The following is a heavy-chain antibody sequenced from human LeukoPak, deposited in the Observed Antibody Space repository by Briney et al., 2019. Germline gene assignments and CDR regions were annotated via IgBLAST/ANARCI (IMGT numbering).Heavy chain of an antibody. Sequence: PSETLSLTSTVSGGSISSYYWSWIRQPPGKGLEWIGYIYTSGSTNYNPSLKSRVTISVDTSKNQFSLKLSSVTAADTAVYYCARLYDSSGYYYGWFDPWGQGTLVTVSS. J-gene: IGHJ5*02. CDR3: ARLYDSSGYYYGWFDP. CDR2: IYTSGST. CDR1: GGSISSYY. D-gene: IGHD3-22*01. V-gene: IGHV4-4*09.